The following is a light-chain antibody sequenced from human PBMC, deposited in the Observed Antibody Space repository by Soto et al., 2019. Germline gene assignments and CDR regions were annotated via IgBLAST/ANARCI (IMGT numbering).Light chain of an antibody. CDR1: QDIGGR. Sequence: DIQMTQSPSSVSASVVDRITITFRTSQDIGGRLAWYQQKPGKAPKLLIYAASSLQSGVPSRFSGSGSGTDFTLTISSLQPEDFATYYCQQANSFPPTFGGGTKVDIK. CDR2: AAS. CDR3: QQANSFPPT. J-gene: IGKJ4*01. V-gene: IGKV1-12*01.